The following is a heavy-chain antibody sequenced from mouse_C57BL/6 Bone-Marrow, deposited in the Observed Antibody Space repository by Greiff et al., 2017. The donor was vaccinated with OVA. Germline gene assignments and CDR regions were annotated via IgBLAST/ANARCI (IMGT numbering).Heavy chain of an antibody. CDR1: GYTFTDYE. D-gene: IGHD2-5*01. Sequence: VKLQESGAELVRPGASVTLSCKASGYTFTDYEMHWVKQTPVHGLEWIGAIDPETGGTAYNQKFKGKAILTADKSSSTAYMELRSLTSEDSAVYYCTRRGSYYSNPDYWGQGTTLTVSS. V-gene: IGHV1-15*01. J-gene: IGHJ2*01. CDR2: IDPETGGT. CDR3: TRRGSYYSNPDY.